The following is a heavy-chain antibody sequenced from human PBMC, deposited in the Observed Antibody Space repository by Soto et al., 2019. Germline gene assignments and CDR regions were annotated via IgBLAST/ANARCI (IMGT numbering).Heavy chain of an antibody. CDR3: AKPSSGYYSYFGSFDI. D-gene: IGHD3-22*01. Sequence: GGSLRLSCAASGFTFDDYAMHWVRQAPGKGLEWVSLISWDGGSTYYADSVKGRFTITRDNSKNSLYLQMNSLRAEDTALYYCAKPSSGYYSYFGSFDIWGQGTMVTVSS. CDR2: ISWDGGST. V-gene: IGHV3-43D*03. CDR1: GFTFDDYA. J-gene: IGHJ3*02.